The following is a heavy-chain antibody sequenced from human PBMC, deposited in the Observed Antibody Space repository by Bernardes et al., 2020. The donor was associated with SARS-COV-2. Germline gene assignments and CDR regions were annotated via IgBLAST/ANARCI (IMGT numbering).Heavy chain of an antibody. J-gene: IGHJ6*02. V-gene: IGHV1-2*04. CDR2: INPNSGGT. D-gene: IGHD1-1*01. Sequence: ASVKVSCKASGYTFTGYYMHWVRQAPGQGLEWMGWINPNSGGTNYAQKFQGWVTMTRDTSISTAYMELSRLRSDDTAVYYCARDEIFGNDHPGGVGYYYYYGMDVWGQGTTVTVAS. CDR3: ARDEIFGNDHPGGVGYYYYYGMDV. CDR1: GYTFTGYY.